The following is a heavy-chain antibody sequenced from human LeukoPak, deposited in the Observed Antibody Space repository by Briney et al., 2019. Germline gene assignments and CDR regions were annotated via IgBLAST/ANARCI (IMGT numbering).Heavy chain of an antibody. J-gene: IGHJ4*02. D-gene: IGHD3-10*01. CDR1: GFTFSSYA. V-gene: IGHV3-30*01. CDR3: ARGRLRDKGTHFDY. CDR2: ISYDGSNK. Sequence: GGSLRLSCAASGFTFSSYAMHWVRQAPGKGLEWVAVISYDGSNKYYADSVKGRFTISRDNSKNTLYLQMNSLRAEDTAVYYCARGRLRDKGTHFDYWGQGPRSPSPQ.